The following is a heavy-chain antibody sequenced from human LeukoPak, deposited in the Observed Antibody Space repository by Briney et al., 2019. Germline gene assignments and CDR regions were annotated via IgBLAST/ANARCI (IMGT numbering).Heavy chain of an antibody. Sequence: GASVKVSCKASGGTFSSYAISWVRRAPGQGLEWMGGIIPIFGTANYAQKFQGRVTITADESTSTAYMELSSLRSEDTAVYYCATGGSYRYPDFDYWGQGTLVTVSS. J-gene: IGHJ4*02. CDR3: ATGGSYRYPDFDY. D-gene: IGHD3-16*02. CDR2: IIPIFGTA. V-gene: IGHV1-69*13. CDR1: GGTFSSYA.